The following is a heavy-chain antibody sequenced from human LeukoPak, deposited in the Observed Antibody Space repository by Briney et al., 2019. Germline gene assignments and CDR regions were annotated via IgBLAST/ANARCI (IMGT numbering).Heavy chain of an antibody. Sequence: ASVKVSCKASGYTFTSYGISWVRQASGQGLEWMGWISAYNGNTNYAQKLQGRVTMTTDTSTSTAYMELRSLRSDDTAVYYCARDIHYYGSGSYTDYWGQGTLVTVSS. D-gene: IGHD3-10*01. CDR1: GYTFTSYG. J-gene: IGHJ4*02. CDR3: ARDIHYYGSGSYTDY. V-gene: IGHV1-18*01. CDR2: ISAYNGNT.